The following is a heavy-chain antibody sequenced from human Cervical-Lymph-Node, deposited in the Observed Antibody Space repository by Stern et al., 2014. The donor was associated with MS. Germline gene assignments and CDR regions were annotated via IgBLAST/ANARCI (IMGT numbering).Heavy chain of an antibody. CDR3: AMTLAHADYEGRFEY. Sequence: QVQLVQSGAEVKKPGASVKVSCKASGYSFTRYGISWVRQAPGHGLEWMGWIPVTNGNLRYAQRLQGRVTMSTDTSTNTACLELRSLTSHDTAVYFCAMTLAHADYEGRFEYWGQGTLVTVSS. V-gene: IGHV1-18*01. CDR2: IPVTNGNL. CDR1: GYSFTRYG. D-gene: IGHD4-17*01. J-gene: IGHJ4*02.